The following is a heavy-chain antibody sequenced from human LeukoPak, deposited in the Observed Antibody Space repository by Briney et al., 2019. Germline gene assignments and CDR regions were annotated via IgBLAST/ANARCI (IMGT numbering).Heavy chain of an antibody. Sequence: EATVKISCKFSGDIFTDYYFHWVRQAPGKGLEWMGLVDPEEGETIYAENFQGRVTIAAGTSPDTAYMDLSSLRSEDTAVYYWATENRSYYHGIDYGDVPPAAWGYWGQGTLVTVS. V-gene: IGHV1-69-2*01. CDR2: VDPEEGET. J-gene: IGHJ4*02. D-gene: IGHD3-10*01. CDR3: ATENRSYYHGIDYGDVPPAAWGY. CDR1: GDIFTDYY.